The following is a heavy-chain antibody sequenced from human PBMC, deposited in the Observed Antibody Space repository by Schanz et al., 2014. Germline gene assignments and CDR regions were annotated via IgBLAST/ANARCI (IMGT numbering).Heavy chain of an antibody. D-gene: IGHD3-10*01. Sequence: VQLVESGGGLVKPGGSLRLSCAASGFTFSSYSMNWVRQAPGKGLEWIAEINHGGSTNYNPSLKSRVTISVDTSKNQFSLKLRSVTAADTAVYYCARGGYGSGSYREFDYWGQGTLVTVSS. CDR3: ARGGYGSGSYREFDY. CDR2: INHGGST. J-gene: IGHJ4*02. V-gene: IGHV4-34*01. CDR1: GFTFSSYS.